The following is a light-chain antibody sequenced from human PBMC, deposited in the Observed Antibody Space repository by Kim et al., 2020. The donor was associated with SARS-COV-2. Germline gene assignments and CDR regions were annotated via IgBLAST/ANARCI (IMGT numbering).Light chain of an antibody. CDR1: QSVSSN. J-gene: IGKJ5*01. CDR3: QQYHNWPSIT. Sequence: EIVMTQSPVTLSVSPGERATLSCRASQSVSSNLAWYQQKPGQAPRLLIYGASTRATGIPARFSGSGSGTEFTLTISSLQSEDFAVYYCQQYHNWPSITFGQGTRLEIK. V-gene: IGKV3-15*01. CDR2: GAS.